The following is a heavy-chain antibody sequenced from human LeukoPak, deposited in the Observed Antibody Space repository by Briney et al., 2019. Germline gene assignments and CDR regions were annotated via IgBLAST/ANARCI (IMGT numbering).Heavy chain of an antibody. CDR3: ARRRDFIDY. CDR1: GFTLSDYY. V-gene: IGHV3-11*01. Sequence: PGGSLRLSCAASGFTLSDYYMSWIRQAPGKGLDWVSYSSSSGSTMYYADSVKGRFAISRDNAKNSLYLQMNSLRAEDTAVYYCARRRDFIDYWGQGTLVTVSS. D-gene: IGHD3/OR15-3a*01. J-gene: IGHJ4*02. CDR2: SSSSGSTM.